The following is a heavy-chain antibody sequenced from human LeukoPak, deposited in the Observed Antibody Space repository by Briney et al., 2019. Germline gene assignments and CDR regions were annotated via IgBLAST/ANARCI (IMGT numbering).Heavy chain of an antibody. D-gene: IGHD1-26*01. CDR2: IRYDGSNK. CDR3: AKGGRAMSGSYRSWFDP. J-gene: IGHJ5*02. V-gene: IGHV3-30*02. CDR1: GFTFSSYG. Sequence: GGSLRLSCAASGFTFSSYGMHWVRQAPGKGLEWVAFIRYDGSNKYYADSVKGRFTISRDNSKNTLYLQMNSLRAEDTAVYYCAKGGRAMSGSYRSWFDPWGQGTLVTVSS.